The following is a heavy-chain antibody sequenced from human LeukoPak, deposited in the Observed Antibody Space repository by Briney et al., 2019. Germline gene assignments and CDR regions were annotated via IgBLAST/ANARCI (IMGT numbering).Heavy chain of an antibody. V-gene: IGHV3-23*01. CDR3: AKRAPPPYYFDY. J-gene: IGHJ4*02. CDR1: GFTFISYA. CDR2: ISTSGGST. Sequence: GGSLRLSCAASGFTFISYAMSWVRQAPGKGLEWVSAISTSGGSTYYADSVKGRFTISRDNSKNTLYLQINSLSAEDTAVYYCAKRAPPPYYFDYWGQGTLVTVSS.